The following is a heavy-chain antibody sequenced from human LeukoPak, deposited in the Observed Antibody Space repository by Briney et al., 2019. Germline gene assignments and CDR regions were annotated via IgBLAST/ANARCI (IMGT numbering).Heavy chain of an antibody. CDR3: ARDEVRDYYDSSGYYYHFQH. CDR1: GYTFTYYY. V-gene: IGHV1-18*04. CDR2: INPYSGDT. J-gene: IGHJ1*01. D-gene: IGHD3-22*01. Sequence: GASAKVSCKASGYTFTYYYMHWVRQAPGQGLEWMGWINPYSGDTNYAQKLQGRVTMTTDTSTSTAYMELRSLRSDDTAVYYCARDEVRDYYDSSGYYYHFQHWGQGTLVTVSS.